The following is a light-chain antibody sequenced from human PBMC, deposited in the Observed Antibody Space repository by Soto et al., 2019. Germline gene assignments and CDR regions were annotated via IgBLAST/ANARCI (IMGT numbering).Light chain of an antibody. CDR2: GNI. CDR1: RSNIGGGYD. Sequence: QSALTQPPSVSGAPGQTITISCTGSRSNIGGGYDVHWYQRLPGTAPQLLVYGNINRPSRVPDRFSGSMSDTSASLAITGLQAEDEADFYCQSYDSSLSAWVFGGGTKLTVL. V-gene: IGLV1-40*01. CDR3: QSYDSSLSAWV. J-gene: IGLJ3*02.